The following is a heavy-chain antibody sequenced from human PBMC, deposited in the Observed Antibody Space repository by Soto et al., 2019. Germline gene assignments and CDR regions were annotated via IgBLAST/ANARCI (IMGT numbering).Heavy chain of an antibody. J-gene: IGHJ4*02. D-gene: IGHD2-8*01. CDR2: FDPEDGET. Sequence: ASVKVSCKVSGYTLTELSMHWVRQAPGKGLEWMGGFDPEDGETIYAQKFQGRVTMTEDTSTDTAYMELSSLRSEDTAVYYCATQRLYCTNGVCYTVYYFDYWGQGTLVTVSS. CDR3: ATQRLYCTNGVCYTVYYFDY. V-gene: IGHV1-24*01. CDR1: GYTLTELS.